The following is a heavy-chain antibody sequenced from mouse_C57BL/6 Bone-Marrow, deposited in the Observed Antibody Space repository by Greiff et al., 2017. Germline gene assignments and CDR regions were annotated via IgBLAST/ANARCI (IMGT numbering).Heavy chain of an antibody. CDR1: GFTFSDYY. D-gene: IGHD1-1*01. CDR2: ISNGGGST. CDR3: ARPLLLRYPFAY. V-gene: IGHV5-12*01. Sequence: EVQLVESGGGLVQPGGSLKLSCAASGFTFSDYYMYWVRQTPEKRLEWVAYISNGGGSTYYPDTVKGRFTISRDNAKNTLYLQMSRLKSEDTAMYYCARPLLLRYPFAYWGQGTLVTVSA. J-gene: IGHJ3*01.